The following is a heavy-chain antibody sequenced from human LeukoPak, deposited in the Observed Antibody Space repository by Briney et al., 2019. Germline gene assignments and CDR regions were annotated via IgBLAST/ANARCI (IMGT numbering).Heavy chain of an antibody. D-gene: IGHD2-15*01. CDR2: VNPNSGGT. Sequence: ASVKVSXKASGYTFTGYYMHWVRQAPGQGHEWMRRVNPNSGGTNYAQKFPGRVTMTRDTSISTAYMELSRLRSDDTAVYYCARVVVAATTKFDYWGQGTLVTVSS. CDR1: GYTFTGYY. CDR3: ARVVVAATTKFDY. J-gene: IGHJ4*02. V-gene: IGHV1-2*06.